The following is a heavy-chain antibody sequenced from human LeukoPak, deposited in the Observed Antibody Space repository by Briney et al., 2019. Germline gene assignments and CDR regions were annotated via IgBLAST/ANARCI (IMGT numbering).Heavy chain of an antibody. Sequence: SVKVSCKASGGTFSSYTISWVRQAPGQGLEWMGRIIPILGIANYAQKFQGRVTITADKSTSTAYMELSSLRSEDTAAYYCAAFYGSGKAAFDYWGQGTLVTVSS. CDR3: AAFYGSGKAAFDY. J-gene: IGHJ4*02. D-gene: IGHD3-10*01. V-gene: IGHV1-69*02. CDR1: GGTFSSYT. CDR2: IIPILGIA.